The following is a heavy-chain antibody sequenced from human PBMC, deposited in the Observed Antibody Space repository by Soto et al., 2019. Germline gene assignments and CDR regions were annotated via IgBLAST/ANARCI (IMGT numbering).Heavy chain of an antibody. D-gene: IGHD2-2*01. J-gene: IGHJ1*01. CDR1: GFTFSSYA. V-gene: IGHV3-23*01. Sequence: EVQVLESGGGLVQPGGSLRLSCAASGFTFSSYAMSWVRQAPGKGLEWVSTISAGGGSAYYADSVKGRFTISRDISKNTLYLQMNSLRAEDTTIYFCARIYCSSTSCYLGYFQHWGQGTLVTVSS. CDR2: ISAGGGSA. CDR3: ARIYCSSTSCYLGYFQH.